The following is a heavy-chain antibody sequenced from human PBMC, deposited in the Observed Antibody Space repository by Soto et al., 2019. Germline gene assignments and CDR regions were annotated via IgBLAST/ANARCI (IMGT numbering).Heavy chain of an antibody. V-gene: IGHV3-23*01. CDR3: AKDMHDYGDYGAFDI. J-gene: IGHJ3*02. CDR1: GFTFSSYA. Sequence: GGSLRLSCAASGFTFSSYAMSWVRQAPGKGLEWVSAISGSGGSTYYADSVKGRFTISRDNTKNTLYLQMNSLRAEHTAVYYCAKDMHDYGDYGAFDIWGQGTMVTVSS. D-gene: IGHD4-17*01. CDR2: ISGSGGST.